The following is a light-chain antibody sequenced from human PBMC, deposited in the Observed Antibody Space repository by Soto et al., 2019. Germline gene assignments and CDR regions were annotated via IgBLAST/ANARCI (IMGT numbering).Light chain of an antibody. Sequence: EILLTQSPDTLSLSPGERATLSCRASQSVPKNYLAWYQHKPDQAPRLLIYDASSRATGIPDRFSGSGSGTEFTLIISRLEPEDFAVYFCHQCATSPLTFGGGTKVEIK. V-gene: IGKV3-20*01. CDR2: DAS. J-gene: IGKJ4*01. CDR1: QSVPKNY. CDR3: HQCATSPLT.